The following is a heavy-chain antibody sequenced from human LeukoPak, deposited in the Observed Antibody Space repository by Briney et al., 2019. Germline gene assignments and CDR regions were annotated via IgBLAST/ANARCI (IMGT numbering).Heavy chain of an antibody. CDR1: GGSISSYY. V-gene: IGHV4-4*09. D-gene: IGHD6-13*01. Sequence: PSETLSLTCTVSGGSISSYYWSWIRQPPGKGLEWIGYIYTSGSTNYNPSLKSRVSISVDTSKNQFSLKLSSVTAADTAVYYRARHEGYSNSWYMDYWGQGTLVTVSS. CDR2: IYTSGST. J-gene: IGHJ4*02. CDR3: ARHEGYSNSWYMDY.